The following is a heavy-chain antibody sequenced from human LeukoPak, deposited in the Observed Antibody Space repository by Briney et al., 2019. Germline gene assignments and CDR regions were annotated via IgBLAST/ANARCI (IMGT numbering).Heavy chain of an antibody. Sequence: PGRSLRLSYAASGLTFSSYSMNWVRQAPGKGLEWVSSISSSSSYIYYADSVKGRFTISRDNAKNSLYLQMNSLRAEDTAVYYCARGRDGYNYGRSFDYWGQGTLVTVSS. V-gene: IGHV3-21*01. CDR3: ARGRDGYNYGRSFDY. CDR2: ISSSSSYI. J-gene: IGHJ4*02. CDR1: GLTFSSYS. D-gene: IGHD5-24*01.